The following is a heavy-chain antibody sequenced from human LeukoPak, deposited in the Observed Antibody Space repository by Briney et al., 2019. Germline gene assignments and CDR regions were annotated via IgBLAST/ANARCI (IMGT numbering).Heavy chain of an antibody. J-gene: IGHJ5*02. D-gene: IGHD2-21*02. Sequence: AGGSLRLSCAVSGFSFSSYGMHWVRQAPGKGLEWVAVIWYDGSNKYYADSVKGRFTISRDNSRNTLYLQMNSLRAEDTAVYYCARGQPDPYCGGDCYRGFDPWGQGTLVTVSS. V-gene: IGHV3-33*01. CDR2: IWYDGSNK. CDR1: GFSFSSYG. CDR3: ARGQPDPYCGGDCYRGFDP.